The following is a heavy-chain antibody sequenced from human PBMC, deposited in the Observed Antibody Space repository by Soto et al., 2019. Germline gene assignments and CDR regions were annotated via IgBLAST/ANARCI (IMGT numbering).Heavy chain of an antibody. J-gene: IGHJ4*02. D-gene: IGHD2-2*01. Sequence: PSETLSLTCTVSGGSISSGGYYWSWIRQHPGKGLEWIGYIYYSGSTYYNPSLKGRVTISVDTSKNQFSLKLSSVTAADTAVYYCASSLFNYQLLWRNWGQGTLVTVSS. V-gene: IGHV4-31*03. CDR3: ASSLFNYQLLWRN. CDR2: IYYSGST. CDR1: GGSISSGGYY.